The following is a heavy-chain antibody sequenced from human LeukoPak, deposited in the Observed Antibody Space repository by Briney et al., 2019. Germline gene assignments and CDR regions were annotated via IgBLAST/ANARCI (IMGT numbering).Heavy chain of an antibody. Sequence: QPGGSLRLSCAASGFPFHNYWMTWVRQAPGKGLEWVAQVNQDGSEAHYADSVKARFTISRDNAKSSVSLQMNSLRAEDTAVYYCVQDGGVSGYDLLDYWGQGTLVTVSS. CDR1: GFPFHNYW. CDR2: VNQDGSEA. V-gene: IGHV3-7*01. D-gene: IGHD5-12*01. J-gene: IGHJ4*02. CDR3: VQDGGVSGYDLLDY.